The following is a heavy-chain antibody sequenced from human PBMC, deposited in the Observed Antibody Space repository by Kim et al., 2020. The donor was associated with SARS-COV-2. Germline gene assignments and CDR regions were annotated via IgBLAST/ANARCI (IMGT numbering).Heavy chain of an antibody. J-gene: IGHJ5*02. Sequence: ASVKVSCKASGYTFTSYDINWVRQATGQGLEWMGWMNPNSGNTGYAQKFQGRVTMTRNTSISTAYMELSSLRSEDTAVYYCARAPLGYCSSTSCYLHNWFDPWGQGTLVTVSS. CDR3: ARAPLGYCSSTSCYLHNWFDP. CDR1: GYTFTSYD. CDR2: MNPNSGNT. V-gene: IGHV1-8*01. D-gene: IGHD2-2*01.